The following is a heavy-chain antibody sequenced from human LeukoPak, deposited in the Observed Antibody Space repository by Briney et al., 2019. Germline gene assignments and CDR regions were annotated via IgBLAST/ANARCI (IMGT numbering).Heavy chain of an antibody. CDR2: INPNSGGT. CDR3: ARGIGYATFDY. J-gene: IGHJ4*02. Sequence: RPSVKVSCKASGYTFTGYYMHCVRQAPGQGLEWMGWINPNSGGTNYAQKFQGRVTMTRDTSISTAYMELSRLTSDDTAVYYCARGIGYATFDYWGEGTLVTVSS. D-gene: IGHD5-12*01. CDR1: GYTFTGYY. V-gene: IGHV1-2*02.